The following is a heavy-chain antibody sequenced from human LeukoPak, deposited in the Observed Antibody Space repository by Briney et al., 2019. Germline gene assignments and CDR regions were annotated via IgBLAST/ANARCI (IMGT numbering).Heavy chain of an antibody. CDR1: GGSFSGYY. J-gene: IGHJ4*02. Sequence: PTETLSLTCAVYGGSFSGYYWSWIRQPPGKGLEWIGEINHSGSTNYNPSLKSRVTISVDTSKNQFSLKLSSVTAADTAVYYCARVGYDYVWGSYRHLDYWGQGTLVTVSS. D-gene: IGHD3-16*02. CDR2: INHSGST. CDR3: ARVGYDYVWGSYRHLDY. V-gene: IGHV4-34*01.